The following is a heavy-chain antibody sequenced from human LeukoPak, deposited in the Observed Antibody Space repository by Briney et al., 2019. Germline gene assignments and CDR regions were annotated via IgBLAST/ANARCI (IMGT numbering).Heavy chain of an antibody. D-gene: IGHD5-24*01. J-gene: IGHJ6*03. Sequence: PSETLSLTCTVSGGSISSYYWSWIRQPPGKGLEWIGYIYYSGSTEYNPSLKSRVTISVDTSKNQFSLKLSSVTAADTAVYYCARNVEYYYYMDVWGKGTTVTISS. CDR1: GGSISSYY. CDR2: IYYSGST. V-gene: IGHV4-59*01. CDR3: ARNVEYYYYMDV.